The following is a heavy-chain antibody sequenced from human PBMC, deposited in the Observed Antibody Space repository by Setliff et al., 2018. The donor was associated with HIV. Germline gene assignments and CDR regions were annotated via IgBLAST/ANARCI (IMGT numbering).Heavy chain of an antibody. V-gene: IGHV3-30*04. Sequence: GGSLRLSCAASGFTLTDYPMHWVRQAPGNGLEWVAVIASHGNWHDYAASVKGRFTISRDTSRNTPYLQMNSLRVEDSAVYYCARELYREWDYWGQGTLVTVSS. CDR1: GFTLTDYP. J-gene: IGHJ4*02. CDR2: IASHGNWH. D-gene: IGHD3-16*02. CDR3: ARELYREWDY.